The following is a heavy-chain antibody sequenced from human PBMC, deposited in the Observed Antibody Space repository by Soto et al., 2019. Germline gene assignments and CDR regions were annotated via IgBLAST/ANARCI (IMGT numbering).Heavy chain of an antibody. Sequence: GGSLRLSCAASGFTFSTYWMHWVRQAPGKGLVWVSRLDNDGTNTRYADSVKGRFTVSRDNGKNTVYLQMDSLRAEDTAVYYFARHGGTYFHYWAPGALLTVSS. CDR3: ARHGGTYFHY. V-gene: IGHV3-74*01. J-gene: IGHJ4*02. CDR1: GFTFSTYW. CDR2: LDNDGTNT. D-gene: IGHD3-16*01.